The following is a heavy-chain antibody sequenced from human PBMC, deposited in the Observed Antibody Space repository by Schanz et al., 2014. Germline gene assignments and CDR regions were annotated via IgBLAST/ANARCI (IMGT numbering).Heavy chain of an antibody. V-gene: IGHV3-23*01. CDR3: VSSGSYSSYAF. D-gene: IGHD3-10*01. Sequence: EVQLLESGGGLVQPGGSLRLSCSASGFTFSTFAMHWVRQAPGKGLEWVSAISGRDGSTYYADSVKGRFTISRDNAKNSLYLQMNSLRAEDTAVYHCVSSGSYSSYAFWGQGTLVTVSS. CDR2: ISGRDGST. J-gene: IGHJ4*02. CDR1: GFTFSTFA.